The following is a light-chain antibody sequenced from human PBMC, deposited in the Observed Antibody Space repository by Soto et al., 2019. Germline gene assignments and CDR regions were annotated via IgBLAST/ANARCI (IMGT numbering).Light chain of an antibody. Sequence: QSALTQPASVSGSPGQSITISCTGTSSDIVGYNYVSWYQHPPGNAPNLFISGVSNRPSGVSNRFPGSKSGYTASLTISGLQAEDVADYSCSSYTSSSTLVFGSGTQLTVL. CDR2: GVS. CDR1: SSDIVGYNY. CDR3: SSYTSSSTLV. J-gene: IGLJ1*01. V-gene: IGLV2-14*01.